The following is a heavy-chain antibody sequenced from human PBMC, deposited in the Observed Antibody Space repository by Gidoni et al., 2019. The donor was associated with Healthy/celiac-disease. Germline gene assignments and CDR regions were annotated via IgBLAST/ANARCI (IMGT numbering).Heavy chain of an antibody. D-gene: IGHD3-3*01. Sequence: QVQLVQSGAEVKKPGASVKVSCKVAGYTLTEFSMHWVRQAPGKGLEWMGGFDPEDGETIYAQKFQGRVTMTEDTSTDTAYMELSSLRSGDTAVYYCATDHRGYDFWSGSYYYGMDVWGQGTTVTVSS. V-gene: IGHV1-24*01. J-gene: IGHJ6*02. CDR3: ATDHRGYDFWSGSYYYGMDV. CDR1: GYTLTEFS. CDR2: FDPEDGET.